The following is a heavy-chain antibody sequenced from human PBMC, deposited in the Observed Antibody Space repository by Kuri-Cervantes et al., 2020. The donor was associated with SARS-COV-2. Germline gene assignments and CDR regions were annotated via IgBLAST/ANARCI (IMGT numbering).Heavy chain of an antibody. D-gene: IGHD2-2*01. J-gene: IGHJ2*01. V-gene: IGHV4-61*01. CDR3: ARHYITRYFDL. Sequence: SETLSLTCTVSGDSVSSGNYYWSWIRQPPGKGLEWIGYNYHSGNTNYSPSLKSRVSISVDMSRNQFSLKLSSVTAADTAVYYCARHYITRYFDLWGRGTLVTVSS. CDR1: GDSVSSGNYY. CDR2: NYHSGNT.